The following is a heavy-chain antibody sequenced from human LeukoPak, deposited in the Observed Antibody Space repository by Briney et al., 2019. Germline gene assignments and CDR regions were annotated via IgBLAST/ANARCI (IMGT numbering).Heavy chain of an antibody. CDR2: IKQDGSET. V-gene: IGHV3-7*05. Sequence: QPGGSLRLSCAASGFTFSSYWMSWVRQAPGKGLEWAANIKQDGSETYYVDSVKGRFTISRDNAKNSLYLQMNSLRAEDTAVYYCARDWLSVVWGHSLDYWGQGTLVTVSS. D-gene: IGHD3-16*01. CDR1: GFTFSSYW. J-gene: IGHJ4*02. CDR3: ARDWLSVVWGHSLDY.